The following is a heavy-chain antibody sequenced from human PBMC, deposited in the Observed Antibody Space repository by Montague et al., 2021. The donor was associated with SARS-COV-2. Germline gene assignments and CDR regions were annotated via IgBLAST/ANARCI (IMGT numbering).Heavy chain of an antibody. V-gene: IGHV3-23*01. Sequence: SLRLSCAASGFTFSSYAMCWVRQAPGKGLEWVSPISGSGGSTYYADSVKGRFTISRDNSKNTLYLQMNSLRAEDKAVYYCATSRFLEWLFTMDGTFDYWGQGTLVTVSS. CDR3: ATSRFLEWLFTMDGTFDY. D-gene: IGHD3-3*01. J-gene: IGHJ4*02. CDR1: GFTFSSYA. CDR2: ISGSGGST.